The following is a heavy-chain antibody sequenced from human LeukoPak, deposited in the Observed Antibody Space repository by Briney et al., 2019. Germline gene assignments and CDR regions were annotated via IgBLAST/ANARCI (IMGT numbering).Heavy chain of an antibody. D-gene: IGHD3-10*01. V-gene: IGHV4-59*01. CDR2: IYYSGGT. CDR1: GGSISSYY. CDR3: ASSITMVRGVSDGGFDY. Sequence: SETLSLTCTVSGGSISSYYWSWIRQPPGKGLEWIGYIYYSGGTNYNPSLKSRVTITVDTSKNQFSLKLSSVTAADTAVYYCASSITMVRGVSDGGFDYWGQGTLVTVSS. J-gene: IGHJ4*02.